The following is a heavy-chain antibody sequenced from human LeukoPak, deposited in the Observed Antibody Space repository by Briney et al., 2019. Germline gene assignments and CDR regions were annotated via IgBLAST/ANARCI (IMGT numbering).Heavy chain of an antibody. CDR3: ARADGSSSIDYYHLDV. CDR1: GYTFTSYY. CDR2: INPSGGST. V-gene: IGHV1-46*01. Sequence: ASVKVSCKASGYTFTSYYMHWVRQAPGQGLEWMGIINPSGGSTSYAQKFQGRVTMTRDTSTSTVYMELSSLRSEDTAIYYCARADGSSSIDYYHLDVWGKGTTVTVSS. J-gene: IGHJ6*03. D-gene: IGHD6-6*01.